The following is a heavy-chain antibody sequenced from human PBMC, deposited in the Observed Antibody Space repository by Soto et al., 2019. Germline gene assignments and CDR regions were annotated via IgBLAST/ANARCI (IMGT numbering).Heavy chain of an antibody. CDR2: INAGNGNT. D-gene: IGHD6-19*01. CDR3: ARGGYSSGSVDY. J-gene: IGHJ4*02. V-gene: IGHV1-3*01. CDR1: GYTFPSYA. Sequence: QVQLVQSGAEAKKPGASVKVSCKASGYTFPSYAMHWVRQAPGQRLEWMGWINAGNGNTKYSQQFQGRVSITRDTSASTAYRELSSLRFEDTAEDDCARGGYSSGSVDYWGRGTLVTVSS.